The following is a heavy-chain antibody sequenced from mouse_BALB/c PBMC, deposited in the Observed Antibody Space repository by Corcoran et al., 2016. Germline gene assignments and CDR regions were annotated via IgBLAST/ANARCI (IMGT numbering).Heavy chain of an antibody. D-gene: IGHD2-2*01. CDR3: ARSRVTNSYAMDY. J-gene: IGHJ4*01. V-gene: IGHV9-1*02. CDR2: INTYTGEP. CDR1: GYTFTNYG. Sequence: QIQLVQSGPELKKPGETVKISCKASGYTFTNYGMNWVKQAPGKGIKWMGWINTYTGEPTYADDFKGRFAFSLETSASTAYLQINNLKNEDMATYFCARSRVTNSYAMDYWGQGTSVTVSS.